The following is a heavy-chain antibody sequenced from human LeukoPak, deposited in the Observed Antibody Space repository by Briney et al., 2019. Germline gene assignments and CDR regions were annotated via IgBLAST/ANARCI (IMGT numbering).Heavy chain of an antibody. CDR3: ARRDSNTAFDY. CDR1: GYTFARFG. J-gene: IGHJ4*02. D-gene: IGHD5-18*01. Sequence: ASMKVSCKASGYTFARFGITWVRQAPGQGLEWMGWIGPDIGNTTSAQQFQGRVILTTDTLTSTAYMDLRSLRSDDTAVYYCARRDSNTAFDYWGQGTQVSVSS. V-gene: IGHV1-18*01. CDR2: IGPDIGNT.